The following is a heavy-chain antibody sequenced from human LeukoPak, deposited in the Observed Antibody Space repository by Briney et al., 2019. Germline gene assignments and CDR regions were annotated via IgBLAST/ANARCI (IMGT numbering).Heavy chain of an antibody. CDR2: IHHSGST. V-gene: IGHV4-34*01. D-gene: IGHD1-26*01. CDR1: TGSLSAYY. CDR3: ARRSGRAGRFDY. J-gene: IGHJ4*02. Sequence: SETLSLTYAVYTGSLSAYYWSWSRQPPGKGLEWIGEIHHSGSTSYNPSLKSRVTISVDTSKNQFSMKLSSVTAADTAVYYCARRSGRAGRFDYWGQGTLVTVSS.